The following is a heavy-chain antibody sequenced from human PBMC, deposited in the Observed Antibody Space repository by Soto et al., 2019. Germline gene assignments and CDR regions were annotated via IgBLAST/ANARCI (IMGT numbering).Heavy chain of an antibody. CDR2: IIPIFGTA. V-gene: IGHV1-69*01. D-gene: IGHD3-22*01. Sequence: QVQLVQSGAEVRKPGSSVKVSCKASGGTFSRHAISWVRQAPGQGLEWMGGIIPIFGTANHAQKLQGRVTIIADESTSTAYMELSSLRSEDTAIYYCARGWGYDSNDYYYAYWGQGTLVIVSS. J-gene: IGHJ4*02. CDR1: GGTFSRHA. CDR3: ARGWGYDSNDYYYAY.